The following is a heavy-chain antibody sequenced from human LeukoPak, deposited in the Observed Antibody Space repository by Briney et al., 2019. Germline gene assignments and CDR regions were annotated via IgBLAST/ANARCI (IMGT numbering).Heavy chain of an antibody. CDR2: IHYSGRT. CDR3: ARLSGLGELMPLDY. V-gene: IGHV4-39*01. J-gene: IGHJ4*02. D-gene: IGHD3-10*01. CDR1: GGSTTRHNYY. Sequence: PSETLSLTCTVSGGSTTRHNYYCGWIRQPPGKGLEWIGSIHYSGRTYYNPSLTSRVTISVDTSQNQFSLKLRSVTAADTAVYFCARLSGLGELMPLDYWGQGTRVTVSS.